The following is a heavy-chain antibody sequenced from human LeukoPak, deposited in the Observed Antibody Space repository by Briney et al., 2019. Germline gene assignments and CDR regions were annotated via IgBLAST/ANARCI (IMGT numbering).Heavy chain of an antibody. CDR1: GGSISSYY. Sequence: SETLSLTCTVSGGSISSYYWSWIRQPPGKGLEWIGYIYYSGSTNYNPSLKSRVTISVDTSQNQFSLKLSSVTAADTAVCYCARENVWGSYRYAFDYWGQGTLVTVSS. D-gene: IGHD3-16*02. CDR2: IYYSGST. V-gene: IGHV4-59*01. J-gene: IGHJ4*02. CDR3: ARENVWGSYRYAFDY.